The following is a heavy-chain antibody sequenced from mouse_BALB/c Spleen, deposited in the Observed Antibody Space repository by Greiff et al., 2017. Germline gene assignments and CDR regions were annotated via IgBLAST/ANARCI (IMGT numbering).Heavy chain of an antibody. CDR3: ARHSPTTATGYYAMDY. D-gene: IGHD1-2*01. CDR2: ISSGGSYT. V-gene: IGHV5-6*01. J-gene: IGHJ4*01. Sequence: DVQLVESGGDLVKPGGSLKLSCAASGFTFSSYGMSWVRQTPDKRLEWVATISSGGSYTYYPDSVKGRFTISRDNAKNTLYLQMSSLKSEDTAMYYCARHSPTTATGYYAMDYWGQGTSVTVSS. CDR1: GFTFSSYG.